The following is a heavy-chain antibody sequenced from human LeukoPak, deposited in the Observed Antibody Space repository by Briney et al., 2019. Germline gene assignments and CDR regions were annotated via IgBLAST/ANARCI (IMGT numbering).Heavy chain of an antibody. CDR2: IYSSGST. J-gene: IGHJ5*02. D-gene: IGHD6-13*01. CDR1: GGSTSSTSYY. V-gene: IGHV4-39*02. Sequence: SETLSLTCTVSGGSTSSTSYYWGWIRQPPGKDLEWIGSIYSSGSTYYNPSLKSRVTISIDTSKNQFSLKLSSVTAADTAVYYCARDRDSSTWFDPWGQGTLVTVSS. CDR3: ARDRDSSTWFDP.